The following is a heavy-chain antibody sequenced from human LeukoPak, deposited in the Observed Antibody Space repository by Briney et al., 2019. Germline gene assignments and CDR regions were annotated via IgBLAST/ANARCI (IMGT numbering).Heavy chain of an antibody. CDR1: GGSISSYY. CDR2: IYYSGST. J-gene: IGHJ3*02. CDR3: ARVALDLEMATVDAFDI. V-gene: IGHV4-59*08. D-gene: IGHD5-24*01. Sequence: SETLSLTCTVSGGSISSYYWSWIRQPPGKGLEWIGYIYYSGSTNYNPSLKSRVAISVDTSKNQFSLKLSSVTAADTAVYYCARVALDLEMATVDAFDIWGQGTMVTVSS.